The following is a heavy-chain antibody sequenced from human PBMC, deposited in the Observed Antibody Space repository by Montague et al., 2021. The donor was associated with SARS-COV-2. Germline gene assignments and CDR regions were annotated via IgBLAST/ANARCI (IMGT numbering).Heavy chain of an antibody. Sequence: SLRLSCAASGLRFSDYVMIWLRQAPGKGLEWISSNSVTGFDTHYADSVKGRFTISRDNSKSTLYLRMNSLRVDDTAVYYCARGGLDYNDYTMDVWGKGTTDSV. CDR1: GLRFSDYV. CDR3: ARGGLDYNDYTMDV. V-gene: IGHV3-23*01. J-gene: IGHJ6*03. CDR2: NSVTGFDT.